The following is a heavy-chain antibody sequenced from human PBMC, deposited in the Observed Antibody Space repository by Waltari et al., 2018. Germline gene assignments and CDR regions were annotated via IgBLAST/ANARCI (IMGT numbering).Heavy chain of an antibody. D-gene: IGHD5-12*01. CDR1: GGSISRSSSY. CDR2: IYYTGTT. Sequence: LQLQESGPGLMKPSETLSLTCTVSGGSISRSSSYWGWIRQSPGKGLEWIASIYYTGTTYYNPTLESRVTISGDTSKNQFSLRLSSVTAADTAVYYCARHWKRNGYRFDPWGQGTLVTVSS. J-gene: IGHJ5*02. V-gene: IGHV4-39*01. CDR3: ARHWKRNGYRFDP.